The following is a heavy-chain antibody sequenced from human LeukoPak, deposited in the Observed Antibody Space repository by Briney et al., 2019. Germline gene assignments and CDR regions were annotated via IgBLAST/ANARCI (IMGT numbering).Heavy chain of an antibody. D-gene: IGHD5-24*01. CDR1: GGTFSSYA. V-gene: IGHV1-69*13. CDR3: ASGGPDGYSSFDY. CDR2: IIPIFGTT. J-gene: IGHJ4*02. Sequence: SVKVSCKASGGTFSSYAISWVRQAPGQGLEWMGGIIPIFGTTNYAQKFQGRVTITADESTSTAYMELSSLRSEDTAVYYCASGGPDGYSSFDYWGQGTLVTVSS.